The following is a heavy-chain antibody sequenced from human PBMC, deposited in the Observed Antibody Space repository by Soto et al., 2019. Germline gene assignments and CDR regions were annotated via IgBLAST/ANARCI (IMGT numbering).Heavy chain of an antibody. Sequence: QVQLVQSGAELKKPGASVKVSCKASGYTFTNYGISWVRQAPGQGLEWMGWINTYHGNTKYAQKLQGRVTMTKHTSTSTAYMELTSLRSDDTAVYYCARSPGYSASWGYFYYGMKIWGQGTTVIVSS. CDR2: INTYHGNT. J-gene: IGHJ6*02. CDR3: ARSPGYSASWGYFYYGMKI. CDR1: GYTFTNYG. D-gene: IGHD6-13*01. V-gene: IGHV1-18*01.